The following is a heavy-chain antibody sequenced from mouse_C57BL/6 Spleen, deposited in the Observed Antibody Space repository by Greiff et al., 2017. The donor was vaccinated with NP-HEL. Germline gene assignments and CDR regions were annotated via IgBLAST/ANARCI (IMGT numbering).Heavy chain of an antibody. J-gene: IGHJ4*01. V-gene: IGHV1-76*01. Sequence: VQLQQSGAELVRPGASVKLSCKASGYTFTDYYINWVKQRPGQGLEWIARIYPGSGNTYYNEKFKGKATLTAETSSSTAYMQLSSLTSEDSAVYFCAREELSTAQARYAMDYWGQGTSVTVSS. CDR2: IYPGSGNT. D-gene: IGHD3-2*02. CDR3: AREELSTAQARYAMDY. CDR1: GYTFTDYY.